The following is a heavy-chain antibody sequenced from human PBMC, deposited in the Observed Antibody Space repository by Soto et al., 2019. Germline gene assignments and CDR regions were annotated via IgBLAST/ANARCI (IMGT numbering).Heavy chain of an antibody. J-gene: IGHJ4*02. CDR1: GFTFSSYA. CDR3: AKSDDSSGYHVGLFDY. V-gene: IGHV3-23*01. D-gene: IGHD3-22*01. CDR2: ISGSGGST. Sequence: PGGSLRLSCAASGFTFSSYAMSWVRQAPGKGLEWVSAISGSGGSTYYADSVKGRFTISRDNSKNTLYLQMNSLRAEDTAVYYCAKSDDSSGYHVGLFDYWGQGTLVTVSS.